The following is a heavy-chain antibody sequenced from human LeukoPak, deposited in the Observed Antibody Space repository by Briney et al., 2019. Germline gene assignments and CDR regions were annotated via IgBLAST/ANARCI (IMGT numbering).Heavy chain of an antibody. CDR3: ARGTQIYCSGGSCYRLGFWFDP. V-gene: IGHV1-8*01. Sequence: ASVMVSCKASGYTFTSYDINWVRQATGQGLEWMGWMNPNSGNTGYAQKFQGRVTMTRNTSISTAYMELSSLRSEDTAVYYCARGTQIYCSGGSCYRLGFWFDPWGQGTLVTVSS. J-gene: IGHJ5*02. CDR1: GYTFTSYD. CDR2: MNPNSGNT. D-gene: IGHD2-15*01.